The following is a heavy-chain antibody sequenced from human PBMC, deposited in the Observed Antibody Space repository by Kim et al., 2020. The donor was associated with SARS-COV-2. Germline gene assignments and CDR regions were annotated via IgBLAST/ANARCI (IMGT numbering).Heavy chain of an antibody. V-gene: IGHV3-7*03. CDR2: IKQDGSEK. D-gene: IGHD3-9*01. CDR3: ARDQYYDILTGYYYPVLHYGMDV. CDR1: GFTFSSYW. Sequence: GGSLRLSCAASGFTFSSYWMSWVRQAPGKGLEWVANIKQDGSEKYYVDSVKGRFTISRDNAKNSLYLQMNSLRAEDTAVYYCARDQYYDILTGYYYPVLHYGMDVWGQGTTVTVSS. J-gene: IGHJ6*02.